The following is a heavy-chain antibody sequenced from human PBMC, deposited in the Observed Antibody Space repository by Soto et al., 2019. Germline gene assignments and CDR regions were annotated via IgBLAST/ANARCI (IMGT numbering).Heavy chain of an antibody. CDR3: ARQGTYSSSPPYYFDY. D-gene: IGHD6-6*01. V-gene: IGHV4-39*01. J-gene: IGHJ4*02. Sequence: PSETLSLTCTVSGGSVSSGSYYWSWIRQPPGKGLEWIGCIYYSGSTYYNPSLKSRVTISVDTSKNQFSLKLSSVTAADTAVYYCARQGTYSSSPPYYFDYWGQGTLVTVSS. CDR1: GGSVSSGSYY. CDR2: IYYSGST.